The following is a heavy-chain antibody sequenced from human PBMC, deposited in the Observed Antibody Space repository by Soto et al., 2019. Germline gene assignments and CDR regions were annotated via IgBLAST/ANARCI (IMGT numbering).Heavy chain of an antibody. D-gene: IGHD2-15*01. Sequence: QVQLVQSGAEVTEPGASVKLSCQASGYTFMNYAISWVRQAPGQGLEWMGWISPSTGNTDQAQHFPGRVTMTLDTSTNTANMELRMLRSDASAVYYCARCYCSVGSCYTCWHFDLWGRGTLVTVSS. CDR2: ISPSTGNT. CDR3: ARCYCSVGSCYTCWHFDL. J-gene: IGHJ2*01. V-gene: IGHV1-18*01. CDR1: GYTFMNYA.